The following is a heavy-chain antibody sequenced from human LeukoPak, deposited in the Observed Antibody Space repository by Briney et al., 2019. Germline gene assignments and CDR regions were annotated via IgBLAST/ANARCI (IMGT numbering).Heavy chain of an antibody. D-gene: IGHD3-3*01. CDR1: GFTFSSYW. V-gene: IGHV3-7*01. Sequence: GGSLRLSCAASGFTFSSYWMSWVRQGTGKGLEWVANIKQDGSEKYYVDSVKGRFTISRDNAKNSLYLQMNSLRAEDTAVYYCARAGITIFGVVTTYYFDYWGQGTLVTVSS. CDR3: ARAGITIFGVVTTYYFDY. CDR2: IKQDGSEK. J-gene: IGHJ4*02.